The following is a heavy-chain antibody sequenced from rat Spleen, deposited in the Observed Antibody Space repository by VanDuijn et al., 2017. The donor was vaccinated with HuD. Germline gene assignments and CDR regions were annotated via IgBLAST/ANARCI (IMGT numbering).Heavy chain of an antibody. J-gene: IGHJ2*01. Sequence: EVQLVESGGGLVQPGRSLKLSCTASGFTFSDYAMAWVRQAPKKGLEWVATIKYDGSSTYHRDSVKGRFTISREDAKSTLYLQMDSLRSEDTATYYCTRHYYSGPFDYWGPGVMVTVSS. CDR1: GFTFSDYA. D-gene: IGHD1-2*01. V-gene: IGHV5-17*01. CDR2: IKYDGSST. CDR3: TRHYYSGPFDY.